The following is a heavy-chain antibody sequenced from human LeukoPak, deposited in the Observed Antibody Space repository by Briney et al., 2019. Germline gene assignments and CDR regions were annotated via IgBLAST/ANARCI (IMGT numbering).Heavy chain of an antibody. CDR2: ISYDGNNK. CDR1: GFTFSSYD. J-gene: IGHJ4*02. CDR3: AGDSDIFDY. D-gene: IGHD2-21*02. Sequence: SGGSLRLSCAASGFTFSSYDMHWVRQAPGKGLEWVAVISYDGNNKYYAAPVKGRFTISRDDSKNTLYLQMNSLKTEDTAVYYCAGDSDIFDYWGQGTLVTVSS. V-gene: IGHV3-30-3*01.